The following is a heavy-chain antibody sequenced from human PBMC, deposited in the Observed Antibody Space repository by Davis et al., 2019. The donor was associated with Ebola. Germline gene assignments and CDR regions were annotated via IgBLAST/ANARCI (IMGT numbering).Heavy chain of an antibody. CDR2: ISSSGSTI. CDR3: ARGRRPGYGDYVPDY. J-gene: IGHJ4*02. CDR1: GFTFSDYY. D-gene: IGHD4-17*01. V-gene: IGHV3-11*01. Sequence: PGGSLRLSCAASGFTFSDYYMSWIRQAPGKGLEWVSYISSSGSTIYYADSVKGRFTISRDNAKNSLSLQMNSLRADDTAVYYCARGRRPGYGDYVPDYWGQGTLVTVSS.